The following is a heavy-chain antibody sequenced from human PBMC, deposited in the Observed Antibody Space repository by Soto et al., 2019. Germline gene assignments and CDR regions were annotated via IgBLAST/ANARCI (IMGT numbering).Heavy chain of an antibody. D-gene: IGHD3-16*02. J-gene: IGHJ6*02. CDR3: VRNTGYDYVWGSRRYYRDDDYYGFDV. Sequence: RDSVKVSCKASGYTFTSYYLHWVRQAPGQGLEWMGVIDPSGSSTRYAQRFQGRVTMTRDTSTSTVYMEMSTLRSEDTAVYYCVRNTGYDYVWGSRRYYRDDDYYGFDVWGQGTTVTVSS. V-gene: IGHV1-46*01. CDR1: GYTFTSYY. CDR2: IDPSGSST.